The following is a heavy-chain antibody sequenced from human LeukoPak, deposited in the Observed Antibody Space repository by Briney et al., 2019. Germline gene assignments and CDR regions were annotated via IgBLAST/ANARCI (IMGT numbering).Heavy chain of an antibody. CDR2: ISSSSSYI. D-gene: IGHD3-10*01. Sequence: GGSLRLSCAASGFTFSSYSMNWVRQAPGKGLEWVSSISSSSSYIYYADSVKGRFTISRDNAKNSLYLQMNSLRAEDTAVYYCARDLGEYYGSGGYYGSDYWGQGTLVTVSS. CDR3: ARDLGEYYGSGGYYGSDY. V-gene: IGHV3-21*01. J-gene: IGHJ4*02. CDR1: GFTFSSYS.